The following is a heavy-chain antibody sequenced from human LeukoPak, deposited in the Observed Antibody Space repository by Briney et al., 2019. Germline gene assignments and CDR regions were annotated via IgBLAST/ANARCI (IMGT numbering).Heavy chain of an antibody. D-gene: IGHD5-12*01. CDR1: GFSFSDFG. Sequence: GRSLRLSRAGSGFSFSDFGMHWVRQAPGKGLEWVAVITYDGRNKYYADSVKGRFTISRDNSKVYIQLDSLKSEDTAVYYCARIHSGYEPPKEYYGMDVWGKGTTVTVSS. CDR3: ARIHSGYEPPKEYYGMDV. V-gene: IGHV3-30*03. J-gene: IGHJ6*04. CDR2: ITYDGRNK.